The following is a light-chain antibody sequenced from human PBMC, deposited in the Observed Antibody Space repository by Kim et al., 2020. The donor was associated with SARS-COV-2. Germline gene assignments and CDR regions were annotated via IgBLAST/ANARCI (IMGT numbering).Light chain of an antibody. V-gene: IGKV3-15*01. Sequence: EIVMTQSPATLSVSQGERDNLSCRASQSVSSNLAWYQQKPGQAPSLLIYGASTRATGIPSRFSGSGSGTEFTLTISSLQSEDFAVFSFQQYNNWPYTFGQVTKLEI. CDR1: QSVSSN. CDR3: QQYNNWPYT. CDR2: GAS. J-gene: IGKJ2*01.